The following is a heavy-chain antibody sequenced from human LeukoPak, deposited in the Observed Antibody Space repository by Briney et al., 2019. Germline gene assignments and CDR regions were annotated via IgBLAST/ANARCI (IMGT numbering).Heavy chain of an antibody. Sequence: SETLSLTCAVYGGSFSGYYWSWIRQPPGKGLEWIGEINHSGSTNYNPSLKSRVTISVDTSKNQFSLKLSSVTAADTAVYHCARVWHSSGWKPTYYYYYMDVWGKGTTVTVSS. CDR2: INHSGST. D-gene: IGHD6-19*01. J-gene: IGHJ6*03. V-gene: IGHV4-34*01. CDR1: GGSFSGYY. CDR3: ARVWHSSGWKPTYYYYYMDV.